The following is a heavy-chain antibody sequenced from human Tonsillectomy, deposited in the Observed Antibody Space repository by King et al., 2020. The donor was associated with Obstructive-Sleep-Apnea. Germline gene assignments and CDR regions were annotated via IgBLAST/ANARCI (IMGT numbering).Heavy chain of an antibody. J-gene: IGHJ4*02. CDR2: INWNGGST. CDR3: ARERDFDILTGYYTYFDY. CDR1: GFTFDDYG. Sequence: VQLVQSGGGVVRPGGSLRLSCAASGFTFDDYGMSWVRQAPGKGLEWVSGINWNGGSTGYADSVKGRFTISRDNAKNSLYLQMNSLRAEDTALYHCARERDFDILTGYYTYFDYWGQGTLVTVSS. V-gene: IGHV3-20*01. D-gene: IGHD3-9*01.